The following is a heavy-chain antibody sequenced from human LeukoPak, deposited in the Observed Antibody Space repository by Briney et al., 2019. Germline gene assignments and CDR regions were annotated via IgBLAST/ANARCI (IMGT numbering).Heavy chain of an antibody. J-gene: IGHJ4*02. CDR1: GGTFSSYA. Sequence: ASVKVSCKASGGTFSSYAISWVRQAPGQGLEWMGGIIPIFGTANYAQKFQGRVTITTDESTSTAYMELSSLRSEDTAVYYCARSSRIAAAGTPRFGDYWGQGTLVTVSS. V-gene: IGHV1-69*05. CDR2: IIPIFGTA. CDR3: ARSSRIAAAGTPRFGDY. D-gene: IGHD6-13*01.